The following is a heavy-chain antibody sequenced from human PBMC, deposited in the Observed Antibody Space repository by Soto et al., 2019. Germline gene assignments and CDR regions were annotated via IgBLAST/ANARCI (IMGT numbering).Heavy chain of an antibody. CDR2: ISYTGGT. J-gene: IGHJ6*02. D-gene: IGHD2-2*01. V-gene: IGHV4-31*03. CDR1: GASISSGNDY. Sequence: SETLSLTCSVSGASISSGNDYWNWIRQHPGKGLEWIGYISYTGGTYYNPSLKSRVTISVDTSNNQFSLKLSSVTAADTAVYYCARMHSLPAAHPMSRVDHHYGMDVWGRGTTVTVSS. CDR3: ARMHSLPAAHPMSRVDHHYGMDV.